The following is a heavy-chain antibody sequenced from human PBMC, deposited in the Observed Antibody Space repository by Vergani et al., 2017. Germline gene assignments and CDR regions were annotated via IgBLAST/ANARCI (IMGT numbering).Heavy chain of an antibody. V-gene: IGHV3-23*01. CDR3: AKGGGGSSSDS. CDR1: GFTFSSYA. CDR2: ITGSGGST. Sequence: EVQLLESGGGLVQPGGSLRLSCAASGFTFSSYAMTWVRQAPGKGLEWVSSITGSGGSTYYADSVKGRFTISRDNSKNTLYLQMNSLRVEDTAVYYCAKGGGGSSSDSWGQGTLVTVSS. D-gene: IGHD6-6*01. J-gene: IGHJ5*01.